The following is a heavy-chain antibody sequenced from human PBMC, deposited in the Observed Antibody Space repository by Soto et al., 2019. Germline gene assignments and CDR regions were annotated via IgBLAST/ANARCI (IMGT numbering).Heavy chain of an antibody. V-gene: IGHV1-69*13. D-gene: IGHD4-4*01. J-gene: IGHJ1*01. Sequence: ASVKVCCKACGGGFSSYAISWVRQAPGQGLQWMGGIIPIFGTTNYAQKFQGRVTITADESTSTVYMELSSLRSEDTAGYYCARVTDSNSLYWGQRALVTVSS. CDR3: ARVTDSNSLY. CDR1: GGGFSSYA. CDR2: IIPIFGTT.